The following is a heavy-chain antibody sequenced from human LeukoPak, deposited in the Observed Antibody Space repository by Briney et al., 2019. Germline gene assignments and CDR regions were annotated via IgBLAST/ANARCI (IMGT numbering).Heavy chain of an antibody. Sequence: SETLSLTCAVSGGSISSSNWWSWVRQPPGKGLEWIGEIYHSGSTNYNPSLKSRVTIAVDKSKNQFSLTLSSVTAADTAVYYCARASHDYGDYSHFDYWGQGTLVTVSS. CDR2: IYHSGST. D-gene: IGHD4-17*01. J-gene: IGHJ4*02. CDR1: GGSISSSNW. CDR3: ARASHDYGDYSHFDY. V-gene: IGHV4-4*02.